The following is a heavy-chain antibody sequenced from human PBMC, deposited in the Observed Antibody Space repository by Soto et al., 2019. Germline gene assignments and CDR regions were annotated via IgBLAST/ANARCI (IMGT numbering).Heavy chain of an antibody. V-gene: IGHV3-53*01. CDR1: EFTVSSNY. D-gene: IGHD5-18*01. CDR3: ASRRGYTYGPPDC. J-gene: IGHJ4*02. Sequence: GGSLRLSCAASEFTVSSNYMNWVRQAPGKGLECVSIIYSGGSTYYADSVKGRFTISRDNSKNTLYLQMNSLRADDTAVYYCASRRGYTYGPPDCWGQRTLVTVSS. CDR2: IYSGGST.